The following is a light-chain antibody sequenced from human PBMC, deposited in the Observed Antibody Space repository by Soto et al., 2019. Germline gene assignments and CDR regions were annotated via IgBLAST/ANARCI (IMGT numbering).Light chain of an antibody. Sequence: DVVMTQSPLSLPVTLGQPASISCRSNQSLVHSDGIAYFSWFQQRPGRSPRRLIYKASNRDSGVPARFSSSGSGTDFALKISRVEAEDVGVYYCMQGTHWPITFGQGTRLEIK. CDR3: MQGTHWPIT. J-gene: IGKJ5*01. V-gene: IGKV2-30*02. CDR1: QSLVHSDGIAY. CDR2: KAS.